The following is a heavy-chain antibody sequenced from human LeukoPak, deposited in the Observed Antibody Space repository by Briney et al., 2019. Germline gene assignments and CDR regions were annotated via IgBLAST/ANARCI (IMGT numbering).Heavy chain of an antibody. CDR3: ARARDIVVSSNIYYFDY. CDR1: GGSISSGGYY. Sequence: SQTLSLTCTVSGGSISSGGYYWNWIRQHPGKGLEWIGFIYYSGSTYHNPSLKSRVSISVDTSKNQSSLKLSSVTAADTAVYYCARARDIVVSSNIYYFDYWGQGTLVTVSS. CDR2: IYYSGST. V-gene: IGHV4-31*03. D-gene: IGHD2-2*01. J-gene: IGHJ4*02.